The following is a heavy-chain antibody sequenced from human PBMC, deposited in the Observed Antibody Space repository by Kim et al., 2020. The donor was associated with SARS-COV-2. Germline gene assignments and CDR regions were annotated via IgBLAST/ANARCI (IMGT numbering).Heavy chain of an antibody. CDR1: GFTFSSYA. CDR3: AKTEGSDYDSSGYYLTYGYYYYMDV. V-gene: IGHV3-23*01. J-gene: IGHJ6*03. CDR2: ISGSGGST. Sequence: GGSLRLSCAASGFTFSSYAMSWVRQAPGKGLEWVSAISGSGGSTYYADSVKGRFTISRDNSKNTLYLQMNSLRAEDTAVYYCAKTEGSDYDSSGYYLTYGYYYYMDVWGKGTTVTVSS. D-gene: IGHD3-22*01.